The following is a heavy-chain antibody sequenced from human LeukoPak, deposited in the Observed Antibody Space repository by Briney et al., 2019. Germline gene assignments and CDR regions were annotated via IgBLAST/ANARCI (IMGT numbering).Heavy chain of an antibody. CDR2: ISWNSGNI. CDR3: ARRSNWFDP. V-gene: IGHV3-9*01. J-gene: IGHJ5*02. Sequence: GGSLRLSCAASGFTFGDYAMHWVRQAPGKGLEWVSGISWNSGNIGYADSVRGRFTISRDNAKNSLYLQMNNLRAEDTALYYCARRSNWFDPWGQGTLVTVSS. CDR1: GFTFGDYA.